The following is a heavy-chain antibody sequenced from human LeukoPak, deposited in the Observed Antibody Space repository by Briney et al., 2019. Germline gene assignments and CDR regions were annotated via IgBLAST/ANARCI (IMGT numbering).Heavy chain of an antibody. CDR3: ARDAQFYGDYGAFDI. V-gene: IGHV4-39*07. Sequence: SETLSLTCTVSGGSIISSSYYWGWIRQPPGKWLEWIGNIFHSGSTYYSPSLKSRVAISIDTSKNQFYLILTSVTAADTAVYYCARDAQFYGDYGAFDIWGQGTMVTVSS. CDR2: IFHSGST. J-gene: IGHJ3*02. D-gene: IGHD4-17*01. CDR1: GGSIISSSYY.